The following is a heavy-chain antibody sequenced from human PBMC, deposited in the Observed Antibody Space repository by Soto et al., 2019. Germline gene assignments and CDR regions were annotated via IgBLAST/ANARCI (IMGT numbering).Heavy chain of an antibody. CDR1: GYTFTSYY. CDR3: ARDGDVLRFLEWLLLDPYGMDV. D-gene: IGHD3-3*01. V-gene: IGHV1-46*01. J-gene: IGHJ6*02. CDR2: INPSGGST. Sequence: GASVKVSCKASGYTFTSYYMHWVRQAPGQGLEWMGIINPSGGSTSYAQKFQGRVTMTRDTSTSTVYMELSSLRSEDTAVYYCARDGDVLRFLEWLLLDPYGMDVWGQGTTVTVSS.